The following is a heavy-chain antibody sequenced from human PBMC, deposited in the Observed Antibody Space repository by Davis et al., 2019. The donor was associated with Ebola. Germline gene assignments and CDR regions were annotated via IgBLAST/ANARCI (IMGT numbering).Heavy chain of an antibody. Sequence: GESLKISCAASGFTFSGSAMHWVRQASGKGLEWVGRIRSKANSYATAYAASVKGRFTISRDDSKNTAYLQMNSLKTEDTAVYYCTTRGEGGYYYGMDVWGQGTTVTVSS. J-gene: IGHJ6*02. V-gene: IGHV3-73*01. CDR2: IRSKANSYAT. CDR1: GFTFSGSA. D-gene: IGHD3-16*01. CDR3: TTRGEGGYYYGMDV.